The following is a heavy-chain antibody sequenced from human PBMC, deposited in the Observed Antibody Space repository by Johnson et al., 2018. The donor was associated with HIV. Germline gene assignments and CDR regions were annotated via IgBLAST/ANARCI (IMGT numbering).Heavy chain of an antibody. Sequence: HVQLVESGGGVVQPGGSLRLPCAASGFTFSSYGMHWVRQAPGKGMEWVAVISYDGSNKYYADSMKGRFTISRDNSKNTLYLQMNSLRVEDTAVYYCTKDPVQGVGLDIWSQGTMVTVAS. D-gene: IGHD2-8*02. J-gene: IGHJ3*02. CDR3: TKDPVQGVGLDI. CDR1: GFTFSSYG. V-gene: IGHV3-30*19. CDR2: ISYDGSNK.